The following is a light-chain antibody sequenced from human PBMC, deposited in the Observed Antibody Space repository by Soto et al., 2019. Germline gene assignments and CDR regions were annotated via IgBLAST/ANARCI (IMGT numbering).Light chain of an antibody. Sequence: DVQMTQKTYTLSASVGDRVTITCRASQSISSWLAWYQQKPGKAPKLLIYDASSLESGVPSRFSGSGSGTEFTLTISSLQPDDFATYYCQQYNSYSWPFGQG. J-gene: IGKJ1*01. CDR2: DAS. V-gene: IGKV1-5*01. CDR1: QSISSW. CDR3: QQYNSYSWP.